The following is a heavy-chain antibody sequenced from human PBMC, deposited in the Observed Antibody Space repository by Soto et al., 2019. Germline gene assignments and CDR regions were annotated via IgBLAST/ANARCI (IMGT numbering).Heavy chain of an antibody. V-gene: IGHV3-21*06. J-gene: IGHJ4*02. CDR2: ISSSSAYI. CDR1: GFTFGSFT. CDR3: ARDGLTFGGD. Sequence: EVHLVEAGGGLVKPGESLKLSCAASGFTFGSFTLNWVRQAPGKGLEWVSSISSSSAYIYYAESVKGRFTISRDNARSTLYLQMNSRRLDDTAVYFCARDGLTFGGDWGQGTLVAVSS. D-gene: IGHD3-16*01.